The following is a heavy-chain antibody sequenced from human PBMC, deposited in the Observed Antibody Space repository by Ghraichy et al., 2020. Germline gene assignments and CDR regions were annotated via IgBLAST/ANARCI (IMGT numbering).Heavy chain of an antibody. Sequence: GGSLRLSCAASGFTFSDYYMSWIRQVPGKGLEWISDITSSGGTINYADSVKGRFTISRDNAENSLYLQMNSLRAEDTAMYYCARRRGTVADDYWGQGTLVTVSS. CDR3: ARRRGTVADDY. J-gene: IGHJ4*02. CDR1: GFTFSDYY. V-gene: IGHV3-11*01. D-gene: IGHD6-19*01. CDR2: ITSSGGTI.